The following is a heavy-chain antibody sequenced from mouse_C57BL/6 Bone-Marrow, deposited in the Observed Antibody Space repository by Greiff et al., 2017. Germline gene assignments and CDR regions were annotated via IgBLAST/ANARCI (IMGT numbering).Heavy chain of an antibody. Sequence: EVHLVESGGGLVKPGGSLKLSCAASGFTFSDYGMHWVRQAPEKGLEWVAYISSGSSTIYYADTVKGRFTISRDNAKNTLFLQMTSLRSEDTAMYYCARPGTTVVATDAMDYWGQGTSVTVSS. J-gene: IGHJ4*01. CDR3: ARPGTTVVATDAMDY. D-gene: IGHD1-1*01. CDR2: ISSGSSTI. CDR1: GFTFSDYG. V-gene: IGHV5-17*01.